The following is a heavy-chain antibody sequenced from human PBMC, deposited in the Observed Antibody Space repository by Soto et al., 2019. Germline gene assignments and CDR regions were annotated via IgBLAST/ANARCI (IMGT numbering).Heavy chain of an antibody. V-gene: IGHV1-58*01. J-gene: IGHJ4*02. CDR2: IVVGSGNT. Sequence: KVSCKASGFTFTSSAVQWVRQARGQRLEWIGWIVVGSGNTNYAQKLQGRVTMTTDTSTSTAYMELRSLRSDDTAVYYCARPGYDSSGYYYAYWGQGTLVTVSS. D-gene: IGHD3-22*01. CDR1: GFTFTSSA. CDR3: ARPGYDSSGYYYAY.